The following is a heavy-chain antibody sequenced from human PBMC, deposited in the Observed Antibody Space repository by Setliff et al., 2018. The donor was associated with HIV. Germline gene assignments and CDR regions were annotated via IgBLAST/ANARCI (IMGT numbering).Heavy chain of an antibody. CDR3: ASRIYYYDESRVLREEGFVP. D-gene: IGHD3-22*01. CDR1: GGSIDNNKYY. V-gene: IGHV4-39*01. J-gene: IGHJ5*02. Sequence: SETLSLTCSVSGGSIDNNKYYWTWIRQPPGKGPERTGSIYHTGRTYYNRSLESRLTISIDTSKNQFSLKLTSVTAADTAMYYCASRIYYYDESRVLREEGFVPWGQGTRVTVSS. CDR2: IYHTGRT.